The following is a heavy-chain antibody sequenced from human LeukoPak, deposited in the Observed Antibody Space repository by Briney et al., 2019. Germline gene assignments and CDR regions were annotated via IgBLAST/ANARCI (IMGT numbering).Heavy chain of an antibody. CDR3: ARPHPPKAFCGGDCYFSNSFDM. D-gene: IGHD2-21*02. J-gene: IGHJ3*02. CDR1: GFTFSSYA. CDR2: ISSNGGST. Sequence: GGSLRLSCAASGFTFSSYAMHWVRQAPGKGLEYVSAISSNGGSTYYANSVKGRFTISRDNSKNTLYLQMGSLRAEDMAVYYWARPHPPKAFCGGDCYFSNSFDMWAKGKMVTVSS. V-gene: IGHV3-64*01.